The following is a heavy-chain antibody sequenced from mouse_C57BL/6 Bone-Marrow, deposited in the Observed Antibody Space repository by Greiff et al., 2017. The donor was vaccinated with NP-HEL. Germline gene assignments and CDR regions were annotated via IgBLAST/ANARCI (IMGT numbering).Heavy chain of an antibody. CDR2: IHPSDSDT. J-gene: IGHJ1*03. Sequence: VKLQQPGAELVKPGASVKVSCKASGYTFTSYWMHWVKQRPGQGLEWIGRIHPSDSDTNYNQKFKGKATLTVDKSSSTAYMQLSSLTSEDSAVYYCAIRFIYYYGSSYYWYFDVWGTGTTVTVSS. CDR1: GYTFTSYW. V-gene: IGHV1-74*01. D-gene: IGHD1-1*01. CDR3: AIRFIYYYGSSYYWYFDV.